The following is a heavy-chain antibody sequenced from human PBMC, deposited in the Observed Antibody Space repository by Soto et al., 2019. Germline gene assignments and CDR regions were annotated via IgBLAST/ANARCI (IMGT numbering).Heavy chain of an antibody. Sequence: QVQLQQSGPGLVKPSQTLSLTCTVSGDSISSDYYHWTWIRQSPGKGLEWIGYIHHSGSILYNPSLTSRVTISVETSKNQFSLHLTSVTAADTAVYFCAREDDGGDSLDVWGQGTTVTVSS. D-gene: IGHD2-21*02. CDR3: AREDDGGDSLDV. V-gene: IGHV4-30-4*08. CDR1: GDSISSDYYH. CDR2: IHHSGSI. J-gene: IGHJ6*02.